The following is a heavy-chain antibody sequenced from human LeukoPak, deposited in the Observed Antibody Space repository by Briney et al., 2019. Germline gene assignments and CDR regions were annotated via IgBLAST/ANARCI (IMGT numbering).Heavy chain of an antibody. CDR2: IYSGGST. J-gene: IGHJ4*02. CDR3: ARGPRTYYYDSSGYYLDY. CDR1: GFTVSSNY. D-gene: IGHD3-22*01. Sequence: GGSPRLSCAASGFTVSSNYMSWVRQAPGKGLEWVSAIYSGGSTYYADPVKGRFTISRDNSKNTLYLQMNSLRAGDTAVYYCARGPRTYYYDSSGYYLDYWGQGTLVTVSS. V-gene: IGHV3-53*01.